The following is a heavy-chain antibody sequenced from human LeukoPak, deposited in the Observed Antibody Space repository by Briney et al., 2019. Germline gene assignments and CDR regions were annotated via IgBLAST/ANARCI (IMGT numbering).Heavy chain of an antibody. CDR3: AKSPYSYYDILTGYRDWYFDL. CDR1: GFTFSSYA. V-gene: IGHV3-23*01. CDR2: ISGSGGST. Sequence: GGSLRLSCADSGFTFSSYAMSWVRQAPGKGLEWVSAISGSGGSTYYADSVKGRFTISRDNSKNTLYLQMNSLRAEDTAVYYCAKSPYSYYDILTGYRDWYFDLWGRGTLVTVSS. D-gene: IGHD3-9*01. J-gene: IGHJ2*01.